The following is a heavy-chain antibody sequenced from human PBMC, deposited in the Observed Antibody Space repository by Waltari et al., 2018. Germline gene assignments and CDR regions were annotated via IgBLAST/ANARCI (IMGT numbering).Heavy chain of an antibody. CDR1: GYSFTSSW. V-gene: IGHV5-51*01. D-gene: IGHD5-12*01. CDR2: IYPGDSDT. J-gene: IGHJ3*02. Sequence: EVQLVQSGAEVKTPGESLKLSCTGSGYSFTSSWIGSVPPIPGKGLEWMGIIYPGDSDTRYSPSFQGQVTISADKSISTAYLQWSSLKASDTAMYYCARPPRHSGNVGAFDIWGQGTMVTVSS. CDR3: ARPPRHSGNVGAFDI.